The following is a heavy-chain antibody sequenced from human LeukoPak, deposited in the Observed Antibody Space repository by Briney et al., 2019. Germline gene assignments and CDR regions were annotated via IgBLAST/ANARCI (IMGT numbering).Heavy chain of an antibody. D-gene: IGHD2-21*02. CDR1: GGSFSGYY. CDR2: INHSGST. J-gene: IGHJ4*02. Sequence: SETLSLTCAVYGGSFSGYYWSWIRQPPGKGLEWIGEINHSGSTNYNPSLKSRVTISVDTSKNQFSLKLSSVTAADTAVYYCARGDNPLDDYCGGDCYNLDYWGQGTLVTVSS. V-gene: IGHV4-34*01. CDR3: ARGDNPLDDYCGGDCYNLDY.